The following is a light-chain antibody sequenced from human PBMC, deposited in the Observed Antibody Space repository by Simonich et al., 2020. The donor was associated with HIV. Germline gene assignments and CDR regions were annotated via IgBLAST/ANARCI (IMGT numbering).Light chain of an antibody. J-gene: IGKJ3*01. V-gene: IGKV3-15*01. CDR2: GAS. CDR1: QSISSS. Sequence: EIVMMQSPATLSVSPGERAPLSCRASQSISSSLAWYQQKPGQAPRLLIYGASTRATGIPARFSGSGSGTEFTLTISSMQSEDFADYYCQHYNNGPLTFGPGTKVDIK. CDR3: QHYNNGPLT.